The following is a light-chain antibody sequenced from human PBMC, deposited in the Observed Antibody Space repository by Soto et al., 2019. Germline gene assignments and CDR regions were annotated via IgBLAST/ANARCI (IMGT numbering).Light chain of an antibody. CDR2: GAS. V-gene: IGKV3-20*01. CDR1: QSVRSH. CDR3: QQYGNSPET. Sequence: IVMTQSPATLSVSPLELVTLSGMASQSVRSHLAWYQQKPGQAPRLLIYGASRRATGIPDRFSGSGSGTDFTLTISGLEPEDFAVYYCQQYGNSPETFGQGTKVDIK. J-gene: IGKJ1*01.